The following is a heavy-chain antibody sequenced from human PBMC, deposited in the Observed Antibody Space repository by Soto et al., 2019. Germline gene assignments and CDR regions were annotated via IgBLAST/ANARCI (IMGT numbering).Heavy chain of an antibody. J-gene: IGHJ2*01. V-gene: IGHV1-18*01. CDR1: DYTFTSYG. Sequence: VQLVQSGAEVKKPGDSVKVSCKASDYTFTSYGITWVRQAPGQGLEWMGWISVNNGNTNYALKFQGRGTMTTDTSTNTAYMELWTLRSDDTAAYYCARAFSYGSYWYFDLWGRGTLVTVSS. CDR2: ISVNNGNT. D-gene: IGHD5-18*01. CDR3: ARAFSYGSYWYFDL.